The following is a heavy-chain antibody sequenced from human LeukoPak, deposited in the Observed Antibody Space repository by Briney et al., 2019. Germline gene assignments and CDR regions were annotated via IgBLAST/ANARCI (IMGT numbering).Heavy chain of an antibody. V-gene: IGHV4-59*01. J-gene: IGHJ5*02. D-gene: IGHD4-17*01. CDR1: GGSISSYY. Sequence: PSETLSLTCTVSGGSISSYYWSWIRQPPGKGLEWIGYIYYGGSTNYNPSLKSRVTISVDTSKNQFSLKLSSVTAADTAVYYCARSFYGDYRRDGWFDPWGQGTLVTVSS. CDR3: ARSFYGDYRRDGWFDP. CDR2: IYYGGST.